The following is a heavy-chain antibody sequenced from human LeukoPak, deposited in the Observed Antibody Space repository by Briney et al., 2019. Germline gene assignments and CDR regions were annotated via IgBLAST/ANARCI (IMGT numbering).Heavy chain of an antibody. CDR2: INPNSGGT. J-gene: IGHJ4*02. V-gene: IGHV1-2*02. CDR1: GYAFTGYY. CDR3: ARCNPPHLGYCSSTSCVDY. D-gene: IGHD2-2*01. Sequence: ASVKVSCKASGYAFTGYYMHWVRQAPGQGFEWMGWINPNSGGTNYAQKFQGRVTMTRDTSISTAYMELSRLRSDDTAVYYCARCNPPHLGYCSSTSCVDYWGQGTLVTVSS.